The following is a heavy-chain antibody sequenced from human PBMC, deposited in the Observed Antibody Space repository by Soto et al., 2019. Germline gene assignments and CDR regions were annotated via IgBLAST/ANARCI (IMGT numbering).Heavy chain of an antibody. CDR1: GFTFSSYA. CDR2: ISGSGGST. D-gene: IGHD2-2*01. Sequence: HPGGSLRLSCAASGFTFSSYAMSWVRQAPGKGLEWVSAISGSGGSTYYADSVKGRFTISRDNSKNTLYLQMSSLRAEDTAVYYCAKDLGAYCSSTSCSGLDVWGQGTTVTVSS. J-gene: IGHJ6*02. CDR3: AKDLGAYCSSTSCSGLDV. V-gene: IGHV3-23*01.